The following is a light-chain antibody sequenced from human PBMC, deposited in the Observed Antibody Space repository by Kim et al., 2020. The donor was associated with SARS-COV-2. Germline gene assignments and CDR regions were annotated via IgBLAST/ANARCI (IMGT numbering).Light chain of an antibody. CDR2: EDD. J-gene: IGLJ2*01. CDR1: SGSIDDNY. CDR3: QSYNRDNVI. V-gene: IGLV6-57*03. Sequence: GKTVTIAGSRSSGSIDDNYVQWYRQRPGGVPTTVIYEDDQRPSGVSYRFSGSIDNSSNSASLAISGLRTEDEADYYCQSYNRDNVIFGGGTQLTVL.